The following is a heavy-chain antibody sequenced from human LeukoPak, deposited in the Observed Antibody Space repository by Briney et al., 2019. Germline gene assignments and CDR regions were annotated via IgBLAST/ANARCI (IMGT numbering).Heavy chain of an antibody. CDR3: ARVRRGDYVWGSYSYSLDAFDI. CDR2: ISGSGGST. CDR1: GFTFSSYA. V-gene: IGHV3-23*01. Sequence: PGGSLRLSCAASGFTFSSYAMSWVRQAPVKGLEWVSAISGSGGSTYYADSVKGRFTISRDNAKNSLYLQMNSLRAEDTAVYYCARVRRGDYVWGSYSYSLDAFDIWGQGTMVTVSS. J-gene: IGHJ3*02. D-gene: IGHD3-16*02.